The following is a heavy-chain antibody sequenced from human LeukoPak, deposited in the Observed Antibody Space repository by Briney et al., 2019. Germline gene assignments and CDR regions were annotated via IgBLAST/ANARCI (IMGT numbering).Heavy chain of an antibody. CDR3: ARDLVFGGSSKEGFFDY. J-gene: IGHJ4*02. Sequence: GGSLRLSCAASGFTVSSNYMSWVRQAPGKGLEWVSVIYSGGSAYYADSVKGRFTISRDNSKNTLYLQMNSLRAEDTAVYYCARDLVFGGSSKEGFFDYWGQGTLVTVSS. CDR2: IYSGGSA. V-gene: IGHV3-66*01. D-gene: IGHD3-10*01. CDR1: GFTVSSNY.